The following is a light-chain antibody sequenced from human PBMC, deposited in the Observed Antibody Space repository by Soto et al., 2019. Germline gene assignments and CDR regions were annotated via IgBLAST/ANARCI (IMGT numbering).Light chain of an antibody. CDR1: TSDVGNFNL. Sequence: QSALTQPASVSGSPGQSIAISCTETTSDVGNFNLVSWWQHHPGEARKLMTYEDNRRPSGVSDRFSGSKSGNTASLTISGLQAEDEADYYCCSYAGSPTFVLCGGGTKLTVL. V-gene: IGLV2-23*02. J-gene: IGLJ2*01. CDR2: EDN. CDR3: CSYAGSPTFVL.